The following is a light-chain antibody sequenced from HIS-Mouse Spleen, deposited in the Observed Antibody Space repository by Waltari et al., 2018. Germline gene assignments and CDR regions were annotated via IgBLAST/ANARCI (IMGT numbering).Light chain of an antibody. CDR3: QQLNSDPPT. V-gene: IGKV1-9*01. CDR2: AAS. Sequence: DIQLTQSPSFLSASVGDRVTITYRARQGISSYLACYQQKPGKAPKLLIYAASTLQSRVSSRFSGRGAGTEFTLTISSLQPEDFATYYCQQLNSDPPTFGQGTKVEI. CDR1: QGISSY. J-gene: IGKJ1*01.